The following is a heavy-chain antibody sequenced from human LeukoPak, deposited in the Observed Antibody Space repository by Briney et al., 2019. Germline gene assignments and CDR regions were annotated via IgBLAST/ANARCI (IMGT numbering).Heavy chain of an antibody. CDR3: ARTGGSSWYIQGYFDL. Sequence: ASVKVSCKASGYTFTSYGISWVRQAPGQGLEWMGWISAYNGNTNYAQKLQGRITMTTDTSTNTAYMDLRSLRSDDTAVYYCARTGGSSWYIQGYFDLWGRGTLVTVSS. V-gene: IGHV1-18*01. CDR2: ISAYNGNT. D-gene: IGHD6-13*01. CDR1: GYTFTSYG. J-gene: IGHJ2*01.